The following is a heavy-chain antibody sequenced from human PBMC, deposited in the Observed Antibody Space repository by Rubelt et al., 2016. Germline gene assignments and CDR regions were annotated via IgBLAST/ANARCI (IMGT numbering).Heavy chain of an antibody. CDR1: GFTFSKFW. J-gene: IGHJ3*01. CDR2: IKQDGAER. V-gene: IGHV3-7*05. D-gene: IGHD7-27*01. Sequence: EVQLVESGGGLVQPGGSLRLSCAASGFTFSKFWMSWVRQAPGQGLEWVANIKQDGAERKYLASVRGRFTISRDNTRNARDLQMNSLRVEETALDYWARDNWGRPESHDGFDVGGPGTMVSVSS. CDR3: ARDNWGRPESHDGFDV.